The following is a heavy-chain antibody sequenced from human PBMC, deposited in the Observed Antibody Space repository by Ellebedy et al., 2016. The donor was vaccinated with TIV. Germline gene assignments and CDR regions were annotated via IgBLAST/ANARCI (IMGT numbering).Heavy chain of an antibody. D-gene: IGHD3-10*01. J-gene: IGHJ4*02. CDR2: ISSGSSTI. V-gene: IGHV3-48*04. Sequence: PGGSLRLSCEASGFTFSSYSMNRVRQAPGKGLEWVSYISSGSSTIYYADSVKGRFTISRDNAKNSLYLQMNSLRAEDTAVYYCARSYNSGRGPLDYWGQGTLVTVSS. CDR1: GFTFSSYS. CDR3: ARSYNSGRGPLDY.